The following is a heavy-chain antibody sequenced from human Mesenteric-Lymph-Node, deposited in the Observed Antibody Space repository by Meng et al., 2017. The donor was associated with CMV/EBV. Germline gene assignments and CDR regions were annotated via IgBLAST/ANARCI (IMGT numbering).Heavy chain of an antibody. Sequence: ASVKVSCKASGYTFTSYGISWVRQAPGQGLEWMGWINPHSGDTEYAQKFQGRVTMTRDTSISTAYMELSRLRSDDTAVYYCAKGDYGSFVFDYWGQGTLVTVSS. CDR2: INPHSGDT. J-gene: IGHJ4*02. V-gene: IGHV1-2*02. D-gene: IGHD3-10*01. CDR3: AKGDYGSFVFDY. CDR1: GYTFTSYG.